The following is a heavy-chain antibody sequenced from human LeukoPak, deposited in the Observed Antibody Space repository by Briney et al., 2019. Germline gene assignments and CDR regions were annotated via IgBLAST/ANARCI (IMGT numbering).Heavy chain of an antibody. V-gene: IGHV4-59*01. CDR1: GGSISSYY. D-gene: IGHD3-22*01. J-gene: IGHJ4*02. CDR3: ASTTAYYYDSSGYCFDY. CDR2: IYYSGST. Sequence: SETLSLTCTVSGGSISSYYWSWIRQPPGKGLEWIGYIYYSGSTNYNPSLKSRVTISVDTSKNQFSLKLSSVAAADTAVYYCASTTAYYYDSSGYCFDYWGQGTLVTVSS.